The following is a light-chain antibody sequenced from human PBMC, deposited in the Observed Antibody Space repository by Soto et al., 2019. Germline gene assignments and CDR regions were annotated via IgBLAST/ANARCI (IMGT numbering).Light chain of an antibody. V-gene: IGKV3-15*01. CDR3: QQYYNWPPWT. Sequence: EILMTQSPATLSVSPGERAILSCRASQNFGTTLVWYQQKPGQAPRLLLYGASTRATGVPARFSGSGSGTDFTLTVSSLQSEDFAVYYCQQYYNWPPWTFGLGTKVEIK. CDR2: GAS. CDR1: QNFGTT. J-gene: IGKJ1*01.